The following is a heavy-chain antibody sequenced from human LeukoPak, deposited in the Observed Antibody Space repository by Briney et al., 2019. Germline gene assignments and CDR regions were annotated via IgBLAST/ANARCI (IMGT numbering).Heavy chain of an antibody. V-gene: IGHV3-21*01. CDR1: GFTFSSYW. CDR2: ISSGTSYI. D-gene: IGHD6-19*01. J-gene: IGHJ4*02. CDR3: AFNSGYSSAWSPDY. Sequence: GGSLRLSCAASGFTFSSYWMHWVRQAPGKGLEWVSSISSGTSYIYYADSVKGRFTISRDNAKNSLYLQMNSLRAEDTAVYYCAFNSGYSSAWSPDYWGQGTLVTVSS.